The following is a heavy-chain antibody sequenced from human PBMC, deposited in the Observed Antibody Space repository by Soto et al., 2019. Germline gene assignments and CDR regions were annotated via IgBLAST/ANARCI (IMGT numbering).Heavy chain of an antibody. D-gene: IGHD2-15*01. CDR1: GYTFTRYT. Sequence: RASVKVSFKASGYTFTRYTMNWVRQAPGQRLEWMGWINPDNGNTKSSQKFQDRVIITRDTSASTAYMDLSSLRSEGTAVHYCARGIATGQLDPWGQGTLVTVSS. CDR2: INPDNGNT. V-gene: IGHV1-3*01. CDR3: ARGIATGQLDP. J-gene: IGHJ5*02.